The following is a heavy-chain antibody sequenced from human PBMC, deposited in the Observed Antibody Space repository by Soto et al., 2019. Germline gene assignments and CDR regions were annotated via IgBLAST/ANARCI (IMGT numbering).Heavy chain of an antibody. CDR3: TTSRPAP. Sequence: QVQLVQSGAEVKKPGASVKVSCQASGYTFTAFYMNWVRQAPGQGLEWMGWVNPNTGLTKYAQKFRDRVTMTRDTSINTAYMELRGLTSDDPAVYYCTTSRPAPWGQGTLVTVPS. CDR2: VNPNTGLT. V-gene: IGHV1-2*02. CDR1: GYTFTAFY. J-gene: IGHJ5*02. D-gene: IGHD6-25*01.